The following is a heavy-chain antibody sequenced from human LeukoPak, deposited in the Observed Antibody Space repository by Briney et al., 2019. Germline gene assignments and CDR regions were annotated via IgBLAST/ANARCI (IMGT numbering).Heavy chain of an antibody. D-gene: IGHD2-2*02. CDR3: ARVVSDCGGARCYKGYLDY. V-gene: IGHV4-31*03. CDR2: IHYSGST. CDR1: GASISSGDYF. J-gene: IGHJ4*02. Sequence: SETLSLTCSVSGASISSGDYFWTWIRQHPGKGLEWIGYIHYSGSTYYNPSLRSRMIISVDASKNQFSLQLSSVTAADTAVYYCARVVSDCGGARCYKGYLDYWGQGTLVTVSS.